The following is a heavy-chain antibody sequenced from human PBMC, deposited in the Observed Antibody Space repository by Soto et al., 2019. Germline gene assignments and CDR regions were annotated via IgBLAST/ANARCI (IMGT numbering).Heavy chain of an antibody. V-gene: IGHV1-69*01. CDR3: ARASIVVVVAASGGLDV. CDR1: GGTFSSYA. J-gene: IGHJ6*02. Sequence: QVQLVQSGAEVKKPGSSVKVSCKASGGTFSSYAISWVRQAPGQGLEWMGGIIPIFGTANYAQKFQGRVTITADESTIIASMDLSSLRSEDTAVYYCARASIVVVVAASGGLDVWGQGTTVTVFS. D-gene: IGHD2-15*01. CDR2: IIPIFGTA.